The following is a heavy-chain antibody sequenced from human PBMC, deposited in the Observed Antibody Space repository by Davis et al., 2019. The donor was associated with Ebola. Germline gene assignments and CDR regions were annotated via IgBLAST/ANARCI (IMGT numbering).Heavy chain of an antibody. CDR3: VRARVPGLPDTFDM. V-gene: IGHV5-51*01. D-gene: IGHD2-15*01. CDR2: IYPDDSET. Sequence: GESLKISCKASGYRFTSYWIGWVRQMPGRGLQWMGIIYPDDSETTYSPSFQGQITISADRSISTAYLQWRSLRASDTAMYYCVRARVPGLPDTFDMWGQGTLVTVSS. CDR1: GYRFTSYW. J-gene: IGHJ3*02.